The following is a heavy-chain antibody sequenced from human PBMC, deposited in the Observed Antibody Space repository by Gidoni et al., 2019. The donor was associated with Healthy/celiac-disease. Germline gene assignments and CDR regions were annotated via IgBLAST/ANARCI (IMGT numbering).Heavy chain of an antibody. CDR1: GSTFRCYA. V-gene: IGHV3-23*01. CDR2: ISGSGGST. J-gene: IGHJ4*02. D-gene: IGHD3-16*01. CDR3: AKYRTLWGIFDY. Sequence: EVQLLESGGGLVQHGGSLRLPCAAPGSTFRCYAMSWVRQAPGKGLEWVSVISGSGGSTYYADSVKGRFTIARDNSKNTLYLQMNSLRAEDTAVYYCAKYRTLWGIFDYWGQGTLVTFSS.